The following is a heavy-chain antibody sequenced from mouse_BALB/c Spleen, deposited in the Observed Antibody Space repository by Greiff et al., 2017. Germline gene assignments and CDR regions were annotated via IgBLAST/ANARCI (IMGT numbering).Heavy chain of an antibody. D-gene: IGHD1-2*01. V-gene: IGHV3-2*02. J-gene: IGHJ2*01. CDR2: ISYSGST. CDR1: GYSITSDYA. Sequence: EVMLVESGPGLVKPSQSLSLTCTVTGYSITSDYAWNWIRQFPGNKLEWMGYISYSGSTSYNPSLKSRISITRDTSKNQFFLQLNSVTTEDTATYYCARITTATDYFDYWGQGTTLTVSS. CDR3: ARITTATDYFDY.